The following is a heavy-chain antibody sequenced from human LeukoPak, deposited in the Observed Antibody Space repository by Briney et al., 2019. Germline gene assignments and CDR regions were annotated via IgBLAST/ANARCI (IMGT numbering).Heavy chain of an antibody. Sequence: SVKVSRKASGGTFSSYAISWVRQAPGQGLEWMGRIIPIFGTANYAQKFQGRVTITTDESTSTAYMELSSLRSEDTAVYYCARARRETATYYYDSSGYFVYGAFDIWGQGTMVTVSS. CDR1: GGTFSSYA. CDR2: IIPIFGTA. J-gene: IGHJ3*02. D-gene: IGHD3-22*01. CDR3: ARARRETATYYYDSSGYFVYGAFDI. V-gene: IGHV1-69*05.